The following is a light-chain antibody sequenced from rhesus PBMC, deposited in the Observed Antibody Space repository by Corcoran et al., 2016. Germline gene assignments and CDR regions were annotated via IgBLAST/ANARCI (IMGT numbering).Light chain of an antibody. CDR2: AAS. CDR1: RNIYIN. CDR3: QPYYGKPT. V-gene: IGKV1-25*02. J-gene: IGKJ4*01. Sequence: SASVADRVTISCRASRNIYINLAWYQQKPGKAPKLLIYAASSLRTGIPSRFSGSGSGTDFTLTISRLQPEDSATYYCQPYYGKPTFGGGTKVELK.